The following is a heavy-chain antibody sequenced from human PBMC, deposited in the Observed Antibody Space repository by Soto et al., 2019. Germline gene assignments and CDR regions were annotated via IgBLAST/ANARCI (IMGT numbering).Heavy chain of an antibody. CDR2: IIPIVGTA. CDR1: GGTFSSYP. Sequence: SVKVSSKASGGTFSSYPTSWVRQAPGQGLEWMGGIIPIVGTANYAQKFQGRVTITADESTSTAYMELSSLRSEDTAVYYCARDKDSSSFGGMDVWGQGTTVTVSS. J-gene: IGHJ6*02. V-gene: IGHV1-69*13. CDR3: ARDKDSSSFGGMDV. D-gene: IGHD6-13*01.